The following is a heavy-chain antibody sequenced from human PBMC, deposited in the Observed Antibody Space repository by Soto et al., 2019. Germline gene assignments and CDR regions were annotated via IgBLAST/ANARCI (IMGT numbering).Heavy chain of an antibody. Sequence: ASVKVSCKASGYTFINYGISWVRQAPGQGLEWMGWINSYNGNTNYAQKLQGRVTMATDTSTSTAYMELRSLRSDDTAVYYCARQQQLVRWFDPWGQGTLVTVSS. CDR1: GYTFINYG. CDR2: INSYNGNT. V-gene: IGHV1-18*01. J-gene: IGHJ5*02. D-gene: IGHD6-13*01. CDR3: ARQQQLVRWFDP.